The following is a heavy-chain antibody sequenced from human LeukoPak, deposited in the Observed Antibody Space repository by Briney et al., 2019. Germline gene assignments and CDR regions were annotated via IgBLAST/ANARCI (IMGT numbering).Heavy chain of an antibody. Sequence: ASVKVSCKASGYTFTSYGISWVRQAPGQGLEWMGWISAYNGNTNYAQKLQGRVTMTTDTSTSTAYMEVRSLRSDDTAVYYCARAVMITFGGVIGAFDIWGQGTMVTVSS. D-gene: IGHD3-16*01. J-gene: IGHJ3*02. CDR1: GYTFTSYG. V-gene: IGHV1-18*01. CDR3: ARAVMITFGGVIGAFDI. CDR2: ISAYNGNT.